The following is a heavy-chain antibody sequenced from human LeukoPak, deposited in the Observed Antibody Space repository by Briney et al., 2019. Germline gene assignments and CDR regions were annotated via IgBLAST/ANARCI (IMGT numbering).Heavy chain of an antibody. CDR3: AKEAIGGYYYYYMDV. V-gene: IGHV3-30*18. J-gene: IGHJ6*03. CDR1: GFTFSSNG. CDR2: ISYDGSNK. Sequence: GGSLRLSCAASGFTFSSNGMPWDRKAQAKGRERGAVISYDGSNKYYADSVKGRFTISRDNSKNTLYLQMNSLRAEDTAVYYCAKEAIGGYYYYYMDVWGKGTTVTVSS. D-gene: IGHD3-10*01.